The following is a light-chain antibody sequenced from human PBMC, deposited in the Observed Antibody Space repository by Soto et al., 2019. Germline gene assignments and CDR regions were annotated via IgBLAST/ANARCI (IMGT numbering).Light chain of an antibody. CDR3: QQYHTWPS. J-gene: IGKJ2*01. CDR1: QSVSSN. V-gene: IGKV3-15*01. Sequence: PVTPPLPPGQRATLSCRASQSVSSNLAWYQQKPGQAPRILISGASSRATGIPARFSANGSGTEFTLTISGLQSEDFAIYYCQQYHTWPSFGQGTKVDIK. CDR2: GAS.